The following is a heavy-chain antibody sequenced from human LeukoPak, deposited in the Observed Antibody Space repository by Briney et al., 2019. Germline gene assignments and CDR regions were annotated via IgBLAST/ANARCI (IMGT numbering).Heavy chain of an antibody. V-gene: IGHV6-1*01. D-gene: IGHD6-13*01. J-gene: IGHJ6*02. CDR2: TYYRSKWYN. CDR3: ARASEGSSWYHYYYGMDV. Sequence: SQTLSLTCAISGDSVSSNSAAWNWIRQSPSRGLEWLGRTYYRSKWYNDYAVSVKSRITSNPDTSKNQFSLQLNSVTPEDTAVYYCARASEGSSWYHYYYGMDVWGQGTTVTVSS. CDR1: GDSVSSNSAA.